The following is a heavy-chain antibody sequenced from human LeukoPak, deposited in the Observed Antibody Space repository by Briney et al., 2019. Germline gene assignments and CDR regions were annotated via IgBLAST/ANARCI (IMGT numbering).Heavy chain of an antibody. Sequence: PGGSLRLSCAASGFTFSTYSMIWVRQAPGKGLQWVSAISGSGGSTYYADSVKGRFTISRDNSKNTLYLQMNSLRAEDTAVYYCARDSDYGDLGYWGQGTLVTVSS. V-gene: IGHV3-23*01. J-gene: IGHJ4*02. D-gene: IGHD4-17*01. CDR1: GFTFSTYS. CDR2: ISGSGGST. CDR3: ARDSDYGDLGY.